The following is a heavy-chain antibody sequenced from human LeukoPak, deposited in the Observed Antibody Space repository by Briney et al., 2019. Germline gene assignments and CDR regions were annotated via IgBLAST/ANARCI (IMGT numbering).Heavy chain of an antibody. J-gene: IGHJ4*02. CDR1: GGSFSGYY. D-gene: IGHD3-22*01. CDR3: AREGPFYYDSSGSYARGGWDFDY. Sequence: TSETLSLTCAVYGGSFSGYYWTWIRQPPGKGLEWIGEINHSGSTNYNPSLKSRVTISLDTSKNQFSLKLSSVTAADTAVYYCAREGPFYYDSSGSYARGGWDFDYWGQGTLVTVSS. CDR2: INHSGST. V-gene: IGHV4-34*01.